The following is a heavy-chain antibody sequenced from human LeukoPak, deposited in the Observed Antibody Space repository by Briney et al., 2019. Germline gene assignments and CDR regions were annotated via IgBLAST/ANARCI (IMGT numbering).Heavy chain of an antibody. CDR3: AIATTGRGAFGS. CDR1: GFTFSDFW. D-gene: IGHD1-1*01. V-gene: IGHV3-7*01. CDR2: TNEAGGDK. Sequence: PGGSLRLSCAASGFTFSDFWMSWVRQAPGKGLECVASTNEAGGDKLYVDSVKGRFTISRDNSKNSLSPQMNSLTAEDTAIYYCAIATTGRGAFGSWGQGTLVSVSS. J-gene: IGHJ4*02.